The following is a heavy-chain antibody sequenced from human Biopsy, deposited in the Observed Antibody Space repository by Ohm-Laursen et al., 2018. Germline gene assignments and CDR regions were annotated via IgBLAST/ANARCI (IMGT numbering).Heavy chain of an antibody. J-gene: IGHJ4*02. Sequence: SDTLSLTCTVSGGSITADFWTWIRQTPGERLEWIGYRFHSGSPMYNPSLKSRVTISVDTSKSQFSLTLTSVTVADTAVYYCVRLNRRGNIIFFDYWGRGTLVTVSS. D-gene: IGHD3/OR15-3a*01. CDR1: GGSITADF. CDR2: RFHSGSP. CDR3: VRLNRRGNIIFFDY. V-gene: IGHV4-59*08.